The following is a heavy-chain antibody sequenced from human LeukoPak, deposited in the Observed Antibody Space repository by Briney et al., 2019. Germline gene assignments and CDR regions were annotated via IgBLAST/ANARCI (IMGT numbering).Heavy chain of an antibody. D-gene: IGHD2/OR15-2a*01. CDR2: ISVYNGNT. Sequence: ASVKVSCKASGYIFTSYGIAWVRQAPGQGLEWMGWISVYNGNTNYAQKFQGRVTMTTDTSTSTAYMELRSLRSDDTAVYYCATKESGSLFFFYMDVWGKGTTVTVSS. V-gene: IGHV1-18*01. CDR3: ATKESGSLFFFYMDV. J-gene: IGHJ6*03. CDR1: GYIFTSYG.